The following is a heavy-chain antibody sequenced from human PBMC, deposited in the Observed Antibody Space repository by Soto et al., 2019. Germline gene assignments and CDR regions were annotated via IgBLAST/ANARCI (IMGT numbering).Heavy chain of an antibody. J-gene: IGHJ6*04. Sequence: QVQLQQWGAGRLKPSETLSLTCAVYGGSFSAYYWSWIRQPPGKGLEWIGEINHSVSTNYNPSLQRRVSISVDTSQNHVCLRLCSVTAADTAVYYCARVSGIYYYGMDVWGKATTVTVS. CDR3: ARVSGIYYYGMDV. CDR1: GGSFSAYY. D-gene: IGHD3-10*01. V-gene: IGHV4-34*01. CDR2: INHSVST.